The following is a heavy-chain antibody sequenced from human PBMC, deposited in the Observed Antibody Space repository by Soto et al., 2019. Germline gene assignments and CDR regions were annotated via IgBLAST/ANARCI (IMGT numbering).Heavy chain of an antibody. CDR2: TNSDGSDT. Sequence: EMQLVESGGGLVQPGGSLRLSCAASGFTFSSYWMYWVRQAPGKGLVWVSRTNSDGSDTSYADSVKGRFTISRDNAKNTLYLQMNSLRAEDTAVYYCARDRGWSLFDYWGQGTLVTVSS. CDR1: GFTFSSYW. J-gene: IGHJ4*02. D-gene: IGHD6-19*01. CDR3: ARDRGWSLFDY. V-gene: IGHV3-74*01.